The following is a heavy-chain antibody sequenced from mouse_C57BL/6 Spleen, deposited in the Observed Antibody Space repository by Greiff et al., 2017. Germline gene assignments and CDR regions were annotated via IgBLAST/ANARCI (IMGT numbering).Heavy chain of an antibody. J-gene: IGHJ2*01. D-gene: IGHD2-1*01. V-gene: IGHV1-61*01. CDR3: ARLGYGNYFDY. CDR2: IYPSDSET. CDR1: GYTFTSYW. Sequence: VQLQQPGAELVRPGSSVQLSCKASGYTFTSYWMDWVKQRPGQGLEWIGNIYPSDSETHYNQKFKDKATLTVDKSSSTAYMQLSSLTSEDSAVYYCARLGYGNYFDYWGQGTTLTVSS.